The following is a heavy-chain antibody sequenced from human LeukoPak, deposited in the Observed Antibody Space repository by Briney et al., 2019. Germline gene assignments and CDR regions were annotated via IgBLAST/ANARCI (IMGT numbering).Heavy chain of an antibody. CDR3: ARHTRGLGATINFYGMDV. CDR1: GGSISSYP. V-gene: IGHV4-59*08. D-gene: IGHD1-26*01. J-gene: IGHJ6*02. CDR2: LYYSGHT. Sequence: SETLSLNCSVSGGSISSYPWSWTRQPPGTGLEWIGYLYYSGHTNYNPSLKSRVTISVDTSKNQFSLTVSSVTAADTAVYYGARHTRGLGATINFYGMDVWGQGTTVTVSS.